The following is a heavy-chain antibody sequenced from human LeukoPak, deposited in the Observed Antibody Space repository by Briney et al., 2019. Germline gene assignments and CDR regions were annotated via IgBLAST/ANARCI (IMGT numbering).Heavy chain of an antibody. CDR1: TFTFSRYW. V-gene: IGHV3-74*01. D-gene: IGHD3-3*01. CDR3: ARDRAAFGVVQVGY. Sequence: GGSLRLSCAASTFTFSRYWMHWVRQAPGKGLVWVSRINSDGTNTYYADSVKGRFTISRDNTKNTLYLQMNSLRTEDTAVYYCARDRAAFGVVQVGYWGQGTLVTVSS. J-gene: IGHJ4*02. CDR2: INSDGTNT.